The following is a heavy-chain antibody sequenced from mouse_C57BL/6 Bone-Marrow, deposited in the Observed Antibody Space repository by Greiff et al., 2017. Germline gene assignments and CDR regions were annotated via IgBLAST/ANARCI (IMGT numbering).Heavy chain of an antibody. Sequence: VQLQQSGAELMKPGASVKLSCKATGYTFTGYWIEWVKQRPGHGLEWIGEILPGSGSTNYNEKFKGKATFTADTSSNTAYMQLSSLTTEDSAIYYCARRGINSNYGYYYAIDYWGQGTSVTVSS. J-gene: IGHJ4*01. CDR1: GYTFTGYW. D-gene: IGHD2-5*01. CDR3: ARRGINSNYGYYYAIDY. V-gene: IGHV1-9*01. CDR2: ILPGSGST.